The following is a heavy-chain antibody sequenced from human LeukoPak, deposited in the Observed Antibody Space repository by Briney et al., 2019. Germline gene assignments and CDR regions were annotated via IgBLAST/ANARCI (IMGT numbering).Heavy chain of an antibody. J-gene: IGHJ4*02. CDR1: GGSVSSGSYY. CDR3: ARTYYDYVWGSYHFDY. CDR2: IYYSGST. Sequence: NPSETLSLTCTVSGGSVSSGSYYWSWIRQPPGKGLEWIGYIYYSGSTNYNPSLKSRVTISVDTSKNQFSLKLSSVTAADTAVYYCARTYYDYVWGSYHFDYWGQGTLVTVSS. V-gene: IGHV4-61*01. D-gene: IGHD3-16*01.